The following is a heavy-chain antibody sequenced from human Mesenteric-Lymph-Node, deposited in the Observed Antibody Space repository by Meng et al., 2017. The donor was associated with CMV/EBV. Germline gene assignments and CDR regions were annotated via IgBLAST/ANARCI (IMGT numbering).Heavy chain of an antibody. CDR1: GFTFSQYA. D-gene: IGHD6-13*01. V-gene: IGHV3-33*01. CDR3: VTVRGSSWTNYWYFDL. CDR2: IWYDGTNK. Sequence: SGFTFSQYAIHWVRQAPAKGLEWVAIIWYDGTNKHYAESVKGRFTISRDNSKNTLYLQMNSLRVEDTAVYYCVTVRGSSWTNYWYFDLWGRGTLVTVSS. J-gene: IGHJ2*01.